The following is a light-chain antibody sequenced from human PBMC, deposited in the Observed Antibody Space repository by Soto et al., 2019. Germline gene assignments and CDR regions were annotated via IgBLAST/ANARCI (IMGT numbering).Light chain of an antibody. Sequence: DTQMTQSPSSLSASVGDRVTITCQASRDITDYLNWYQQKPGKAPKLLIYDASNLETGVPSRFSGSGSGTDFTLTITSLQPEDIATYYCQQFDNVKLKSCRATKVDI. V-gene: IGKV1-33*01. J-gene: IGKJ4*02. CDR1: RDITDY. CDR3: QQFDNVKLK. CDR2: DAS.